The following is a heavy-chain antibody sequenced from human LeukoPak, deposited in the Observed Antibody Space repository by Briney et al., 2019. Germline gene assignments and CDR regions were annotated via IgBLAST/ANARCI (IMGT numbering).Heavy chain of an antibody. J-gene: IGHJ6*03. D-gene: IGHD1-26*01. CDR1: GFTFSSYS. CDR3: ARISGSFHYYMDV. V-gene: IGHV3-21*01. Sequence: PGGSLRLSCAASGFTFSSYSMNWVRQAPGKGLEWVSSISSSSSYIYYADSVKGRFTISRDNAKNSLYLQMNSLRAEDTAVYYCARISGSFHYYMDVWGKGTTVTVSS. CDR2: ISSSSSYI.